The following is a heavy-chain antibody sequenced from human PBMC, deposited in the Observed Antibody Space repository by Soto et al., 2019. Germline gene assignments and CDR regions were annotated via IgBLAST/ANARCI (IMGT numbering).Heavy chain of an antibody. D-gene: IGHD6-13*01. J-gene: IGHJ4*02. CDR2: THHSGGP. CDR3: AREDSSHFDY. CDR1: GGSISSGGYS. V-gene: IGHV4-30-2*01. Sequence: SETLSLTCAVSGGSISSGGYSWSWIRQPPGKALEWIGYTHHSGGPYYSPSLESRVTKSLDTSKNQLSLRLNSVTAADTAVYYCAREDSSHFDYWGRGTLVTVSS.